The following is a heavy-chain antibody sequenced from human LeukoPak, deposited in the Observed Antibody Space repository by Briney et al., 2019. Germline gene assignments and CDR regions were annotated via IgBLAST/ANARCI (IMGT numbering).Heavy chain of an antibody. V-gene: IGHV5-51*01. CDR3: ARRIGSGWYDY. Sequence: GESLRISCKGSGYSFTSYWIGWVRQMPGKGLEWLGIINPGDSDTRYSPSFQGQVTISADKSISTANLQWSSLKASDTAMYYCARRIGSGWYDYWGQGTLVTVSS. D-gene: IGHD6-19*01. J-gene: IGHJ4*02. CDR2: INPGDSDT. CDR1: GYSFTSYW.